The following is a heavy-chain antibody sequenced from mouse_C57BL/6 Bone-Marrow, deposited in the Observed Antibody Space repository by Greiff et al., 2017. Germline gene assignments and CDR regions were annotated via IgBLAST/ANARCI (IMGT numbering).Heavy chain of an antibody. CDR3: ARYYDYDDDGDY. Sequence: VQLQQPGAELVRPGTSVKLSCKASGYTFTSYWMPWVKQRPGQGLEWIGVIDPSDSYTNYNQKFKGKATLTVDTSSSTAYMQLSSLTSEDSAVYYCARYYDYDDDGDYWGQGTTLTVSS. CDR2: IDPSDSYT. J-gene: IGHJ2*01. CDR1: GYTFTSYW. V-gene: IGHV1-59*01. D-gene: IGHD2-4*01.